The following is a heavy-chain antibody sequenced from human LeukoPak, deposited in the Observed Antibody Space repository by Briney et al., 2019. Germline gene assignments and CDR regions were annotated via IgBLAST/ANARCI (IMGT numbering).Heavy chain of an antibody. J-gene: IGHJ3*02. Sequence: SETLSLTCTVSGGSISSDSYYWNWIRQPAGKGLEWIGRMLTSGSTNHNPSLKSRVTISVDTSKNQFSLKLSSVTAADTAVYYCARGSSSSLFDIWGQGTMVTVSS. CDR2: MLTSGST. CDR1: GGSISSDSYY. CDR3: ARGSSSSLFDI. V-gene: IGHV4-61*02. D-gene: IGHD2-2*01.